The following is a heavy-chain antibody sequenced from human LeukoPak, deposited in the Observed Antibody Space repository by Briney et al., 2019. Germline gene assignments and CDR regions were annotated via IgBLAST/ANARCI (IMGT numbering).Heavy chain of an antibody. D-gene: IGHD2/OR15-2a*01. CDR3: AKVSPGSLFPPYYFDY. V-gene: IGHV3-23*01. Sequence: PGGSLRLSCAASGFTFSSYGMSWVRQAPGKGLEWVSAISGSGGSTYYADSVKGRFTISRDNSKNTLYLQMNSLRAEDTAVCYCAKVSPGSLFPPYYFDYWGQGTLVTVSS. J-gene: IGHJ4*02. CDR1: GFTFSSYG. CDR2: ISGSGGST.